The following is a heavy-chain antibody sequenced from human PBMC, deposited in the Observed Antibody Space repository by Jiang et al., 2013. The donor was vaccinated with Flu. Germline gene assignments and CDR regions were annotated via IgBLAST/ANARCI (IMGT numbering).Heavy chain of an antibody. CDR2: TYYRSKWYN. CDR3: AREIYQAVAGIGGAEYFQH. CDR1: NSAA. J-gene: IGHJ1*01. D-gene: IGHD6-19*01. Sequence: NSAAWNWIRQSPSRGLEWLGRTYYRSKWYNDYAVSVKSRITINPDTSKNQFSLQLNSVTPEDTAVYYCAREIYQAVAGIGGAEYFQHWGQGTLVTVSS. V-gene: IGHV6-1*01.